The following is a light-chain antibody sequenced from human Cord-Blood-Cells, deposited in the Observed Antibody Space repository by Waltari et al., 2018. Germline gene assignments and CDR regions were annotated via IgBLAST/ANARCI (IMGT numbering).Light chain of an antibody. CDR2: KAS. J-gene: IGKJ1*01. V-gene: IGKV1-5*03. Sequence: DIQMTQSPSTLSASVGDRVTITCRASQSISSWLAWYQQKPGKAPKLLIYKASSLESGVPSRFSGSASGTEFTLTISSLQPDDFATDYCQQYNSYSTFGQGTKVEIK. CDR3: QQYNSYST. CDR1: QSISSW.